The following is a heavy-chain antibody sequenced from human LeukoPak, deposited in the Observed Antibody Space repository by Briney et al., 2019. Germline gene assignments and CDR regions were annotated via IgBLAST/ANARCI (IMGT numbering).Heavy chain of an antibody. V-gene: IGHV4-34*01. Sequence: SETLSLTCAVYGEPLSKYYWSWIRQPPGKGLEWIGEINHYGSTNYNPSLKSRITISVDTSKNQFSLKLSSVTAADTAVYYCARLPDYYSRHGAPGWGQGTLVTVSS. CDR1: GEPLSKYY. CDR2: INHYGST. CDR3: ARLPDYYSRHGAPG. J-gene: IGHJ4*02. D-gene: IGHD3-10*01.